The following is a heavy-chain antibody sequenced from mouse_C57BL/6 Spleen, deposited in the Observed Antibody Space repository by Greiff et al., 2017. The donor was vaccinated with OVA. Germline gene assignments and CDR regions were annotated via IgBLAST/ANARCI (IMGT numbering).Heavy chain of an antibody. J-gene: IGHJ4*01. CDR2: ISSGSSTI. D-gene: IGHD1-1*01. CDR3: ARVLLRRWYYAMDY. V-gene: IGHV5-17*01. CDR1: GFTFSDYG. Sequence: LMESGGGLVKPGGSLKLSCAASGFTFSDYGMHWVRQAPEKGLEWVAYISSGSSTIYYADTVKGRFTISRDNAKNTLFLQMTSLRSEDTAMYYCARVLLRRWYYAMDYWGQGTSVTVSS.